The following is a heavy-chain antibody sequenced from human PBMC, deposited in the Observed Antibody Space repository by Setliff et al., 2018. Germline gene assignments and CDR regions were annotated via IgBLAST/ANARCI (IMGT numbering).Heavy chain of an antibody. D-gene: IGHD3-22*01. CDR3: ARSAWGSSGYYPYYFDY. CDR2: IYPGDSDT. CDR1: GYSFTNYW. J-gene: IGHJ4*02. V-gene: IGHV5-51*01. Sequence: GESLKISCKGSGYSFTNYWIGWVRQMPGKGLEWMGIIYPGDSDTRYSPSFQGQVTISADKSISTAYLQWSSLKASDTAIYYCARSAWGSSGYYPYYFDYWGQGTLVTVSS.